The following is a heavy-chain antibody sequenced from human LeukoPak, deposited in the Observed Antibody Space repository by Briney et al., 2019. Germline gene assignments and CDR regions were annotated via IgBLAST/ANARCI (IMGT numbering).Heavy chain of an antibody. CDR3: AKGSQAVAGTSNYFDY. Sequence: GGSLRLSCAASGFTFSSYAMSWVRQAPGKGLEWVSGISWNSGSIGYADSVKGRFTISRDNAKNSLYLQMNSLRAEDTALYYCAKGSQAVAGTSNYFDYWGQGTLVTVSS. J-gene: IGHJ4*02. CDR2: ISWNSGSI. D-gene: IGHD6-19*01. CDR1: GFTFSSYA. V-gene: IGHV3-9*01.